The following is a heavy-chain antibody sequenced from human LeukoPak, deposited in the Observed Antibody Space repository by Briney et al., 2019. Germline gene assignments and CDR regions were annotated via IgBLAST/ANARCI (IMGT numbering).Heavy chain of an antibody. D-gene: IGHD4-23*01. J-gene: IGHJ4*02. Sequence: ASVKVSCKASGYTFTTYYLHWVRRAPGQGLEWMGTINPRDKSTSFAQKFQGRVTMTRDTSTSTIYMELSSLTPEDTAVYYCARVDDYGGNSVGDWGQRTLVTVSS. V-gene: IGHV1-46*01. CDR1: GYTFTTYY. CDR3: ARVDDYGGNSVGD. CDR2: INPRDKST.